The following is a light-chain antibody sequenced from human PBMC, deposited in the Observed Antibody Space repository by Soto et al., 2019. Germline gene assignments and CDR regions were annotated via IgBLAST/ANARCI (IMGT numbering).Light chain of an antibody. J-gene: IGLJ3*02. Sequence: QSALTQPRSVSGSPGQSVTISCTGTSSDVGGYNYVSWYQQYPGKAPKLMTYDVSKRPSGIPDRFSGSKSGNTASLTISGLQAEDEADYYCCSYAGSYTWVLGGGTKLTVL. V-gene: IGLV2-11*01. CDR2: DVS. CDR3: CSYAGSYTWV. CDR1: SSDVGGYNY.